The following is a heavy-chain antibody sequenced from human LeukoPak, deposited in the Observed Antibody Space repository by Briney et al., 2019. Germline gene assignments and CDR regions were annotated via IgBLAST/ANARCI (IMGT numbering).Heavy chain of an antibody. CDR1: GYTFTGYY. V-gene: IGHV1-2*06. CDR2: INPNSGGT. CDR3: ARDLVVVVPAAMTPGGWFDP. D-gene: IGHD2-2*01. J-gene: IGHJ5*02. Sequence: ASVKVSCKASGYTFTGYYIHWVRQAPGQGLEWMGRINPNSGGTNYAQKFQDRVTMTRDTSISTAYMELSSLRSEDTAVYYCARDLVVVVPAAMTPGGWFDPWGQGTLVTVSS.